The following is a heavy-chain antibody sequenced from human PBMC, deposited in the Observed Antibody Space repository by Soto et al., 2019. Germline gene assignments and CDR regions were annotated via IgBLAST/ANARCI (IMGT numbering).Heavy chain of an antibody. CDR2: INPNNGVT. Sequence: ASVKVSCKASGYTFTSYAMHWVRQAPGQGLEWMGWINPNNGVTNYAQKFQGRVTMTRDTSISTAYMDLSRLTSDDTAVYYCARGALTVANWFDPWGQGTQVTVSS. V-gene: IGHV1-2*02. J-gene: IGHJ5*02. CDR3: ARGALTVANWFDP. D-gene: IGHD6-19*01. CDR1: GYTFTSYA.